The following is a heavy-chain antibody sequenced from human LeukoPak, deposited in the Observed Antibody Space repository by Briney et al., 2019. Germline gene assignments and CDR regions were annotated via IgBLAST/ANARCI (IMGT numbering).Heavy chain of an antibody. Sequence: ASVKVSCKASGYTFTGYYMHWVRQAPGQGLEWMGWINLNSGGTNYAQKFQGRVTMTRDTSISTAYMELSRLRSDDTAVYYCARGVGRTGDAFDIWGQGTMVTVSS. CDR3: ARGVGRTGDAFDI. J-gene: IGHJ3*02. CDR2: INLNSGGT. V-gene: IGHV1-2*02. D-gene: IGHD7-27*01. CDR1: GYTFTGYY.